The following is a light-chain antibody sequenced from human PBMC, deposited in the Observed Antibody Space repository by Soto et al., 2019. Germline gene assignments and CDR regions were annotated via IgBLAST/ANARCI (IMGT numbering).Light chain of an antibody. CDR1: QSVSGW. CDR2: DAS. V-gene: IGKV1-5*01. J-gene: IGKJ1*01. CDR3: QQYNSYWT. Sequence: DIQMTQSPSTLSASVGDSVTITCRASQSVSGWLAWYQQKPGKAPKLLIYDASSLQSGVPSRFSGSGSGTEFTLTINNLQPDDFATYYCQQYNSYWTFGQGTKV.